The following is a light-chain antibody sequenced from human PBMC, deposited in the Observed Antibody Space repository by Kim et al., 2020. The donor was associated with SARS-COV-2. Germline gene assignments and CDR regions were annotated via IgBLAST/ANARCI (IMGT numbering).Light chain of an antibody. Sequence: VSPGGRATLFCRASQSVRSRLAWYQQKPGQAPRLLIYLASTRATDVRARFSGSGSGTEFTLTISSLQSEDVAVYYCQHYTNWPLTFGGGTKVDIK. J-gene: IGKJ4*01. V-gene: IGKV3-15*01. CDR2: LAS. CDR1: QSVRSR. CDR3: QHYTNWPLT.